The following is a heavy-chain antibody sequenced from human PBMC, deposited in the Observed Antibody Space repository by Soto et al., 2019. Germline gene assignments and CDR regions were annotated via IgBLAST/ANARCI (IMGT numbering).Heavy chain of an antibody. V-gene: IGHV3-7*01. J-gene: IGHJ6*02. CDR2: IKQDGREK. CDR1: GFTFSSYW. CDR3: ARDILEMATLDYYGMDV. D-gene: IGHD5-12*01. Sequence: GGSLRLSCAASGFTFSSYWMSWVRQAPGKGMEWVANIKQDGREKYYVDSVKGRFTISRDNAKNSLYLQMNSLRAEDTAVYYCARDILEMATLDYYGMDVWGQGTTVTVSS.